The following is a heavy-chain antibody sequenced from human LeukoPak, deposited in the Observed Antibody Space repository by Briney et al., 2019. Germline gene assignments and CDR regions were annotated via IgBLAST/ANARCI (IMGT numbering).Heavy chain of an antibody. V-gene: IGHV3-33*01. Sequence: GRSLRLSCAASGFTFSSYGMHWVRQAPGKGLEWVAVIWYDGSDKYYADSVKGRFTISRDNSKNTLYLQMNSLRAEDTAVYYCARDGCSGGRCYGIDYWGQGTLVTVSS. CDR3: ARDGCSGGRCYGIDY. CDR1: GFTFSSYG. D-gene: IGHD2-15*01. J-gene: IGHJ4*02. CDR2: IWYDGSDK.